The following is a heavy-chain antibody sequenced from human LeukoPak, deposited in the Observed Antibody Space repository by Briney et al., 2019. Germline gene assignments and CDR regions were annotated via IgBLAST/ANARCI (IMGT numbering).Heavy chain of an antibody. Sequence: ASVKVSCKASGYTFTSYDINWVRQATGQGLEWVGWMNPNSGNTGYAQKFQGRVTMTRNTSISTAYMELSSLRSEDTAVYYCARGEYTSSWYGDGFDYWGQGTLVTVSS. J-gene: IGHJ4*02. CDR2: MNPNSGNT. V-gene: IGHV1-8*01. CDR1: GYTFTSYD. CDR3: ARGEYTSSWYGDGFDY. D-gene: IGHD6-13*01.